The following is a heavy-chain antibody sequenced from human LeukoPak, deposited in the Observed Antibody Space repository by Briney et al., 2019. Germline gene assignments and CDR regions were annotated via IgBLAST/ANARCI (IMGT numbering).Heavy chain of an antibody. CDR3: ARERRCSAGSCYAADLDS. CDR2: IIPLTGVV. Sequence: SVKVSCKTSADIFSSYAINWVRQAPGQGLEWMGRIIPLTGVVNYGQKLQTRVTISADKSTSTAYMEVSSLRFEDTAVYSCARERRCSAGSCYAADLDSWGQGTLVTVSS. D-gene: IGHD2-15*01. J-gene: IGHJ4*02. V-gene: IGHV1-69*04. CDR1: ADIFSSYA.